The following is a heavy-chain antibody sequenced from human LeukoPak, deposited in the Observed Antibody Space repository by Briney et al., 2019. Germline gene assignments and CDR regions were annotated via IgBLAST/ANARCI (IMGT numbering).Heavy chain of an antibody. CDR1: GFTSSSYW. J-gene: IGHJ6*03. V-gene: IGHV3-7*01. Sequence: GRSLRLSCAASGFTSSSYWMSWVRQAPGKGLEWVANIKQDGSEKYYVDSVKGRFTISRDNAKNSLYLQMNSLRAEDTAVYYCARQYYMDVWGRGTTVTVSS. CDR3: ARQYYMDV. CDR2: IKQDGSEK.